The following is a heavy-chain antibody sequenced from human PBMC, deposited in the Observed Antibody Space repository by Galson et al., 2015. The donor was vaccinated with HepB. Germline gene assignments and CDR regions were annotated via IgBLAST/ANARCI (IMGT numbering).Heavy chain of an antibody. CDR2: IGTAGDP. J-gene: IGHJ6*02. CDR3: ARGEVGEEFGDYYYGMDV. Sequence: SLRLSCAASGFTFSSYDMHWVRQATGKGLEWVSAIGTAGDPYYPGSVKGRFTISRENAKNSLYLQMNSLRAGDTAVYYCARGEVGEEFGDYYYGMDVWGQGTTVTVSS. D-gene: IGHD3-10*01. V-gene: IGHV3-13*05. CDR1: GFTFSSYD.